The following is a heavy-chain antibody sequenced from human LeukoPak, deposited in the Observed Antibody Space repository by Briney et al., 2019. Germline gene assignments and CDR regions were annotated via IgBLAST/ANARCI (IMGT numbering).Heavy chain of an antibody. D-gene: IGHD3-16*02. V-gene: IGHV4-34*01. CDR1: GGSFSGYY. CDR2: INHSGST. Sequence: KPSETLSLTCAVYGGSFSGYYWSWIRQPPGKGLEWIGEINHSGSTNYNPSLKSRVTISVDTSKNQFSLKLSSVTAADTAVYYCARRPDYVWGSYPAYYFDYWGQGTLVTVSS. CDR3: ARRPDYVWGSYPAYYFDY. J-gene: IGHJ4*02.